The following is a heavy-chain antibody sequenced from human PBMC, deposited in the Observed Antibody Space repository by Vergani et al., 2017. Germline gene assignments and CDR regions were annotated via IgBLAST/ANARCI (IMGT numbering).Heavy chain of an antibody. J-gene: IGHJ5*02. D-gene: IGHD2-8*02. CDR1: GFTFSNSA. Sequence: EVHLLESGGGLVQSGGSLRLSCAASGFTFSNSAVSWVRQAPGRGLAWVSSISGPGLSTYSADSVEGRFSLSRDNSTNTVFLQMHSLGAADTAIYYCVKEKILLGSYFFDPWGHGILVTVSS. V-gene: IGHV3-23*01. CDR2: ISGPGLST. CDR3: VKEKILLGSYFFDP.